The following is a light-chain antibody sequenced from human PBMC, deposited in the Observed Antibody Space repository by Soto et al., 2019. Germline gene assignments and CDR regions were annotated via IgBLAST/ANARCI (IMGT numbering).Light chain of an antibody. V-gene: IGLV2-14*01. Sequence: QSALTQPASVSGSPGQSITISCTGTSSDVGGYNYVSWYQQHPGKAPKLMIYEVSNRPSGVSSRFSGSKSGNTASLTISGLQDEDEADYYCSSYTSSSTVVFGGGTKLTVL. CDR1: SSDVGGYNY. CDR3: SSYTSSSTVV. CDR2: EVS. J-gene: IGLJ2*01.